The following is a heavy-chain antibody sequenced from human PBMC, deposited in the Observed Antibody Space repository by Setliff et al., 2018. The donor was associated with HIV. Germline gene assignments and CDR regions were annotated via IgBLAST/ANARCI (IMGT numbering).Heavy chain of an antibody. D-gene: IGHD2-2*01. CDR3: ARWVPYCTSTDCHRWLYYYMDV. J-gene: IGHJ6*03. CDR2: IIPIFGTT. CDR1: GGTFSSYA. V-gene: IGHV1-69*13. Sequence: GASVKVSCKASGGTFSSYAISWVRQAPGGLEWMGGIIPIFGTTNFAQKFQGRVTINADASTSTAYMELSSLRSEDTAVYYCARWVPYCTSTDCHRWLYYYMDVWGKGTTVTVSS.